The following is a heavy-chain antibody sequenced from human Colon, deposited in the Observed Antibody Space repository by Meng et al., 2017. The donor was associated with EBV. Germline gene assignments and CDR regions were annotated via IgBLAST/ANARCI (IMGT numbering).Heavy chain of an antibody. CDR3: ARVRVIPAAVGFDY. J-gene: IGHJ4*02. CDR1: GGSISTSDW. D-gene: IGHD2-2*01. V-gene: IGHV4-4*02. CDR2: IYRGGGT. Sequence: QVQRQEAGPGLAEPSGTLSLTCAVSGGSISTSDWWSWVRQPPGKGLEWIGEIYRGGGTNYNPSFKSRVTISVDTSNNHFSLKLSYVTAADTAVYYCARVRVIPAAVGFDYWGQGTLVTVSS.